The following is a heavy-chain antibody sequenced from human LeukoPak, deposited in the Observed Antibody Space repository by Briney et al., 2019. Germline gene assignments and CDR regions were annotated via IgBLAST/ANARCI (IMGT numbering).Heavy chain of an antibody. CDR1: GFTVSSNY. J-gene: IGHJ4*02. Sequence: AGGSLRLSCAASGFTVSSNYMNWVRQAPGKGPECVSVIYSDSSTYYADSVKGRFTISRDNSKNTLYLQMNSLRAEDTAVYYCARELGSYYRYFDYWGQGTLVTVSS. V-gene: IGHV3-53*01. CDR2: IYSDSST. D-gene: IGHD1-26*01. CDR3: ARELGSYYRYFDY.